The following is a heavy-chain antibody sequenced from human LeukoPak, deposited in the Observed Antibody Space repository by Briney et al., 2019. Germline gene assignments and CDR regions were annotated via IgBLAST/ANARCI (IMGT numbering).Heavy chain of an antibody. V-gene: IGHV4-38-2*02. Sequence: SETLSLTCTVSGYSITSAYYWGWIRQPPGKGLEWIGSIYHSGNTYHNPSLKSRVTISVDTSRNQFSLKLRSVTAADTAVYYCARVVTSGYYMLDDWGQGTLVTVSS. CDR3: ARVVTSGYYMLDD. J-gene: IGHJ4*02. D-gene: IGHD3-3*01. CDR1: GYSITSAYY. CDR2: IYHSGNT.